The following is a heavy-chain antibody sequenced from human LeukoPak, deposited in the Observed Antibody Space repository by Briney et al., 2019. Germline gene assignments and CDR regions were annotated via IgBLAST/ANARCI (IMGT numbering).Heavy chain of an antibody. CDR3: ARDDHRTPMYYDFWSGYQGPYYFDY. CDR1: GVSISSSSYY. J-gene: IGHJ4*02. V-gene: IGHV4-39*07. D-gene: IGHD3-3*01. Sequence: SGTLSLTCTVSGVSISSSSYYWGRIRQPPGKGLEWIRRIDDSGSTYYNPSLKSRVNISVDTSKNQFCLKLSSVTAADTAVYYCARDDHRTPMYYDFWSGYQGPYYFDYWGQGTLVTVSS. CDR2: IDDSGST.